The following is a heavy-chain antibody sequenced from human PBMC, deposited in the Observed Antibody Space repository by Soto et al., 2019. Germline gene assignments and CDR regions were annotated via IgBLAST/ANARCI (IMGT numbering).Heavy chain of an antibody. CDR2: IYHSGST. CDR3: ARGRGYSYGYNYYYGVDV. Sequence: SETLSLTCAVSGYSISSGYYWGWIRQPPGKGLEWIGSIYHSGSTYYNPSLKSRVTISVDTSKNQFSLKLSSVTAADTAVYYCARGRGYSYGYNYYYGVDVWGQGTTVTVSS. D-gene: IGHD5-18*01. V-gene: IGHV4-38-2*01. CDR1: GYSISSGYY. J-gene: IGHJ6*02.